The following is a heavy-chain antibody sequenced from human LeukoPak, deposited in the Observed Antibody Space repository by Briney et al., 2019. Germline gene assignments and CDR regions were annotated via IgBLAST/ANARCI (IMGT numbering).Heavy chain of an antibody. CDR1: GFTVSSNY. J-gene: IGHJ4*02. Sequence: GGSLRLSCAASGFTVSSNYMSWVRQAPGKGLEWVSAIYTGGSTYYAGSVKGRFTISRDNSKNTLYLQMNSLRAEDTAVYYCARGTITTVTDSWGPGTLVTVSS. CDR3: ARGTITTVTDS. CDR2: IYTGGST. V-gene: IGHV3-66*01. D-gene: IGHD4-17*01.